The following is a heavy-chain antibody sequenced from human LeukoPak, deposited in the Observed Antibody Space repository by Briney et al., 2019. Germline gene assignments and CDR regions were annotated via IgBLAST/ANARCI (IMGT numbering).Heavy chain of an antibody. J-gene: IGHJ6*03. V-gene: IGHV4-34*01. D-gene: IGHD3-3*01. CDR3: ARSYYDFWSGFSYYYYYMDV. Sequence: SETLSLTCTVSGGSISSYYWSWIRQPPGKGLEWIGEINHSGSTNYNPSLKSRVTISVDTSKNQFSLELSSVTAADTAVYYCARSYYDFWSGFSYYYYYMDVWGKGTTVTVSS. CDR1: GGSISSYY. CDR2: INHSGST.